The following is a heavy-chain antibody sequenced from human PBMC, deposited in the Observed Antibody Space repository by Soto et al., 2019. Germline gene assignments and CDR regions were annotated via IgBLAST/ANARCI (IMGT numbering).Heavy chain of an antibody. J-gene: IGHJ5*02. CDR2: ISSSSSTI. V-gene: IGHV3-48*02. Sequence: EVQLVESGGGLVQPGGSLRLSCAASGFTFSSYSMNWVRQAPGKGLEWVSYISSSSSTIYYADSVKGRFTISRDNAKNSLYLQRNSLRDEDTAVYYCARDKDSSGWYNWFDPWGQGTLVTVSS. D-gene: IGHD6-19*01. CDR3: ARDKDSSGWYNWFDP. CDR1: GFTFSSYS.